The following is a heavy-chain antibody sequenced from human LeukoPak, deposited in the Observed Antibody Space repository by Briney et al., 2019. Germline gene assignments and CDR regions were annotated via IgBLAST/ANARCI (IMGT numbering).Heavy chain of an antibody. Sequence: PSETLSLTFSVYGGSFIGYYWSWIRQPPGKGLEWIGYIYYSGSTNYNPSLKSRVTISVDTSKNQFSLKLSSVTAADTAVYYCARVLGYCSGGSCYYHFDYWGQGTLVTVSS. CDR3: ARVLGYCSGGSCYYHFDY. V-gene: IGHV4-59*01. J-gene: IGHJ4*02. CDR1: GGSFIGYY. D-gene: IGHD2-15*01. CDR2: IYYSGST.